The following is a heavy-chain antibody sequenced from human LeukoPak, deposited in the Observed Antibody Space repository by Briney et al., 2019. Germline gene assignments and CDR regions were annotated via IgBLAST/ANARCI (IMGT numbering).Heavy chain of an antibody. V-gene: IGHV3-33*06. CDR2: IWYDGSNK. Sequence: GGSLRLSCAASGFTFTSYGMHWVRQAPGKGLEWVAVIWYDGSNKYYADSVKGRFTISRDNSKNTLYLQMNSLRAEDTAVYYCAKDHGVSGASDCWGQGTLVTVSS. D-gene: IGHD1-26*01. J-gene: IGHJ4*02. CDR1: GFTFTSYG. CDR3: AKDHGVSGASDC.